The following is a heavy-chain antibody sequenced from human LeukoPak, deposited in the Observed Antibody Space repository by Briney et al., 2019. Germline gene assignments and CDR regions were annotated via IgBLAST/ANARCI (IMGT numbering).Heavy chain of an antibody. D-gene: IGHD3-3*01. Sequence: SRTLSLTCAVSGGTFINTNWWTGVRPPPGKGLEWIGEFHLDGRTNYNPSLEGRLTMSVDVSKNKVSLKLTSVTAADTAVYYCARDEGFYRPLYYSGPGTLGTVSS. V-gene: IGHV4-4*02. J-gene: IGHJ4*02. CDR1: GGTFINTNW. CDR3: ARDEGFYRPLYY. CDR2: FHLDGRT.